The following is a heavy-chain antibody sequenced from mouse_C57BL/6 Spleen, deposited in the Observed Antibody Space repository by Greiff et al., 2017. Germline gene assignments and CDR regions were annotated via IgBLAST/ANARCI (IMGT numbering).Heavy chain of an antibody. Sequence: EVQLVESGEGLVKPGGSLKLSCAASGFTFSSYAMSWVRQTPEKRLAWVAYISSGGDYIYYADTVKGRFTISRDHARNTLYLQMSSLKSEDTAMYYCTRETGTEGYYFDYWGQGTTLTVSS. D-gene: IGHD4-1*01. CDR3: TRETGTEGYYFDY. CDR1: GFTFSSYA. J-gene: IGHJ2*01. CDR2: ISSGGDYI. V-gene: IGHV5-9-1*02.